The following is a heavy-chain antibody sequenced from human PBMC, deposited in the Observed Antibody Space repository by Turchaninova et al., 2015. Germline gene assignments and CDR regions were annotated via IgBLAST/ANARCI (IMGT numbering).Heavy chain of an antibody. V-gene: IGHV4-34*01. CDR3: ARYSSSWSKYFDL. D-gene: IGHD6-13*01. Sequence: QVQLHPLGAGVLRTSDTLSPTCACSGGSFNGYSWSRTRQPPGKGPECIGEGNQCVTSSANPSLRSRVTMSMDMSKNQLYLSLASLTAADTAVYYCARYSSSWSKYFDLWGPGSLVNVSS. CDR2: GNQCVTS. CDR1: GGSFNGYS. J-gene: IGHJ2*01.